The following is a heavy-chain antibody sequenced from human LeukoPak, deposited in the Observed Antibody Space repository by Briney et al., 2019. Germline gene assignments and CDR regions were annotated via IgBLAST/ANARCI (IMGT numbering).Heavy chain of an antibody. J-gene: IGHJ4*02. Sequence: ASVKVSCKASGYTFTGYYMHWVRQAPGQGFEWMGWINPNSGGTNYAQKFQGRVTMTRDTSISTAYMELSRLRSDDTAVYYCARVMSPNYYDSSGYDYWGQGTLVTVSS. CDR2: INPNSGGT. D-gene: IGHD3-22*01. CDR3: ARVMSPNYYDSSGYDY. V-gene: IGHV1-2*02. CDR1: GYTFTGYY.